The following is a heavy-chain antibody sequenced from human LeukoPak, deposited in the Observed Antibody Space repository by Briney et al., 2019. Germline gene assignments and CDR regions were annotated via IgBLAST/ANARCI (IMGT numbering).Heavy chain of an antibody. CDR2: INPNSGGT. CDR1: GYTFTDYY. Sequence: ASVKVSCKASGYTFTDYYMHWVRQAPGLGLEWMGRINPNSGGTTYAQKFQGRVTMTRDTSITTAYMELSSLRSDDTAVYYCARVPKGGFGDFCDYWGQGTLVTASS. CDR3: ARVPKGGFGDFCDY. D-gene: IGHD3-10*01. V-gene: IGHV1-2*06. J-gene: IGHJ4*02.